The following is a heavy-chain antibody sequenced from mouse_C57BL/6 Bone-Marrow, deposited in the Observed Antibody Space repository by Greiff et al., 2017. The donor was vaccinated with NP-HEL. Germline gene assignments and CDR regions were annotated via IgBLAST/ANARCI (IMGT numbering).Heavy chain of an antibody. CDR1: GFTFSSYA. D-gene: IGHD5-1*01. V-gene: IGHV5-4*01. CDR2: ISDGGSYT. Sequence: DVQLVESGGGLVKPGGSLKLSCAASGFTFSSYAMSWVRQTPEKRLEWVATISDGGSYTYYPDNVKGRFTISRDNAKNNLYLQMSHLKSEDTAMYYCARSNYCDYWGQGTTLTVSS. J-gene: IGHJ2*01. CDR3: ARSNYCDY.